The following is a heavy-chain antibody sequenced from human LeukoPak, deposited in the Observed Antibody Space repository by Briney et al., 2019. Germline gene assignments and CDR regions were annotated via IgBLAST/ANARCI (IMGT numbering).Heavy chain of an antibody. CDR1: GFTFSNYW. V-gene: IGHV3-74*01. Sequence: GGSLRLSCAASGFTFSNYWMHWVRQAPGKGLVWVSRISSDGSSTSYADSVKGRFTISRDNAKNTVYLQMNSLRAEDTAVYYCATSRTFDYWGQGTLVTVSS. CDR3: ATSRTFDY. J-gene: IGHJ4*02. CDR2: ISSDGSST.